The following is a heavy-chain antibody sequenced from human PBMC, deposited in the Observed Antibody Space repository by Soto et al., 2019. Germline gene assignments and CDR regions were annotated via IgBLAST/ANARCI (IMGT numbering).Heavy chain of an antibody. V-gene: IGHV4-61*01. CDR2: IYYSGST. J-gene: IGHJ4*02. CDR1: GGSVSSGSYY. D-gene: IGHD3-10*01. Sequence: QVQLQESGPGLVKPSETLSLTCTVSGGSVSSGSYYWSWIRQPPGKGLEWIGYIYYSGSTNYNPSLKSRVTISVDTSKNQFSLKLSSVTAADTAVYYCAIEKAGGELGWGQGTLVTVSS. CDR3: AIEKAGGELG.